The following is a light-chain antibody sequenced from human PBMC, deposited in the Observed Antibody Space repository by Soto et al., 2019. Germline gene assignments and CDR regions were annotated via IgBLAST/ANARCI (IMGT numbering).Light chain of an antibody. Sequence: EIQMTQSPSSLSASVGDEVTIICRASQGITNYLAWYQQKPGKVPRLLIYAASSLQSGVPSRFSGDGSGAEFTLTISSLQPEDVATYYCQNYNSAPLTFGGGTKVEIK. J-gene: IGKJ4*01. CDR3: QNYNSAPLT. V-gene: IGKV1-27*01. CDR2: AAS. CDR1: QGITNY.